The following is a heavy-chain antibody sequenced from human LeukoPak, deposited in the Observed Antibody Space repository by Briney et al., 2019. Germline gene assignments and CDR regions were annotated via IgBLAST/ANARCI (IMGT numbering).Heavy chain of an antibody. CDR3: AREIKEARDSSGYYYVLRIDNWFDP. Sequence: GASVKVSCKASGYTFTSYYMHWVRQAPGQGLEWMGIINPSGGSTSYAQKFQGRVTITADESTSTAYMELSSLRSEDTAVYYCAREIKEARDSSGYYYVLRIDNWFDPWGQGTLVTVSS. CDR2: INPSGGST. D-gene: IGHD3-22*01. V-gene: IGHV1-46*01. CDR1: GYTFTSYY. J-gene: IGHJ5*02.